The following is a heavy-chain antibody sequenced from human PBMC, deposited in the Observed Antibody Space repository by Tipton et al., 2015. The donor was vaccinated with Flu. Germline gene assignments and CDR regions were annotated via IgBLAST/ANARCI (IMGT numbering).Heavy chain of an antibody. D-gene: IGHD4-17*01. CDR3: ARDPLVTTAGYYYYYGMDV. CDR1: GFTFSSSW. Sequence: QLVQSGGGLVQPGGSLRLSCAASGFTFSSSWMSWVRQAPGKGLEWVANIKQDGSEKYYVDSVKGRFTISRDNAKNSLYLQMNSPRAEDTAVYYCARDPLVTTAGYYYYYGMDVWGQGTTVTVSS. V-gene: IGHV3-7*01. J-gene: IGHJ6*02. CDR2: IKQDGSEK.